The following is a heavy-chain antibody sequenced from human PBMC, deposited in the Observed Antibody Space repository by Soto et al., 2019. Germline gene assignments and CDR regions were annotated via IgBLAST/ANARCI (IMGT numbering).Heavy chain of an antibody. CDR2: IYYSGST. CDR3: ARTESGTFDP. J-gene: IGHJ5*02. V-gene: IGHV4-39*07. D-gene: IGHD1-7*01. Sequence: SETLSLTCTVSGGSISSSSYYWGWIRQPPGKGLEWIGSIYYSGSTYYNPSLKSRVTISVDRSKSQFSLKLSSVTAADTAVYYCARTESGTFDPWGQGTLVTVSS. CDR1: GGSISSSSYY.